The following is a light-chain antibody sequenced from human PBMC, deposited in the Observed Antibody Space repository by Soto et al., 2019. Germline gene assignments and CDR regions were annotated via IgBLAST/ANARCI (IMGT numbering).Light chain of an antibody. CDR3: QQYGSSPLT. CDR2: GAS. CDR1: QSVSSSY. Sequence: EIVLTQSPGTLSLSPGERGTISCRASQSVSSSYLAWYQQKPGQAPRLLIYGASSRATGIPDRFSGSGSGTDFTLTISRLEPDDFAVYYCQQYGSSPLTFGQGTKVEIK. J-gene: IGKJ1*01. V-gene: IGKV3-20*01.